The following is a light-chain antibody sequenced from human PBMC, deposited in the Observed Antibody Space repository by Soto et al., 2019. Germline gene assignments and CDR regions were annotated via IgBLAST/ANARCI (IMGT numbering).Light chain of an antibody. CDR2: GAS. CDR1: QSFRGM. V-gene: IGKV3-20*01. CDR3: ERSDGWPWS. Sequence: LSKGETATXSCMASQSFRGMLAWYQQKPGHAPRLLIYGASIRATGIPDRFSGSGCGTDFALTISRLEAEDFAVFYCERSDGWPWSVG. J-gene: IGKJ1*01.